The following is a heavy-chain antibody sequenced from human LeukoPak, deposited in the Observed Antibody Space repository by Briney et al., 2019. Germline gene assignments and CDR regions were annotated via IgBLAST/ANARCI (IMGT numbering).Heavy chain of an antibody. V-gene: IGHV3-48*01. CDR2: ISSSSSTI. D-gene: IGHD3-3*01. CDR3: ASDFWSGSYYFDS. CDR1: GFTFSSYS. Sequence: GGSLRLSCAASGFTFSSYSMNWVRQAPGKGLEWVSYISSSSSTIYYADSVKGRFTISRDNAKNSLYLQMNSLRAEDTAVYYCASDFWSGSYYFDSWGQGTLVNVSS. J-gene: IGHJ4*02.